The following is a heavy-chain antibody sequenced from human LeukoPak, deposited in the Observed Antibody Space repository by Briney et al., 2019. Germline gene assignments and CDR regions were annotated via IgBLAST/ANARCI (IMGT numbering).Heavy chain of an antibody. J-gene: IGHJ4*02. CDR3: AGRYDSSGYPLH. V-gene: IGHV3-53*01. CDR1: GFSVSNNY. D-gene: IGHD3-22*01. Sequence: GGSLRLSCAASGFSVSNNYVSWVRQAPGKGLEWVSVLYSGGTTYYADSVKGRFTISRDNSKNTLYLQMNSLRAEDTAVHYCAGRYDSSGYPLHWGQGTLVTVSS. CDR2: LYSGGTT.